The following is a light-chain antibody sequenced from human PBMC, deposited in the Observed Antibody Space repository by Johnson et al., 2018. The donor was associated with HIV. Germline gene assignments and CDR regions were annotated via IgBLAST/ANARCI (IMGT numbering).Light chain of an antibody. CDR1: SSNIGNNY. Sequence: QSVLTQPPSVSAAPGQKVTISCSGSSSNIGNNYVSWYQQLPRSAPKLLIYDNNKRPSGIPDRFSGSKSDTSATLGITGPQTGDEADYYCGTWDSSLSASVFGTGTKVTVL. J-gene: IGLJ1*01. V-gene: IGLV1-51*01. CDR2: DNN. CDR3: GTWDSSLSASV.